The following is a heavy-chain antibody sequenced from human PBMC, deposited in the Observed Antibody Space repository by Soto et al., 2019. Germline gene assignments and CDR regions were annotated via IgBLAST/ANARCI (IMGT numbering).Heavy chain of an antibody. Sequence: SETLSLTCTVSGGSISSYYWSWIRQPPGKGLEWIGYIYYSGSTNYNPSLKSRVTISVDTSKNQFSLKLSSVTAADTAVYYCASSPHYDYWSGYYFLYVWGKGTTVTVSS. CDR2: IYYSGST. J-gene: IGHJ6*04. D-gene: IGHD3-3*01. CDR1: GGSISSYY. CDR3: ASSPHYDYWSGYYFLYV. V-gene: IGHV4-59*01.